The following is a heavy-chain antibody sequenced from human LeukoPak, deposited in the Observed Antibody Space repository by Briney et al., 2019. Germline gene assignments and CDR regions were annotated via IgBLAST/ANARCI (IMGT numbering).Heavy chain of an antibody. J-gene: IGHJ3*02. CDR2: INPNSGGT. Sequence: ASVKVSCKASGYTFTGYYMHWVRQAPGQGLEWMGWINPNSGGTNYAQKFQGRVTITRDTSISTAYMELSRLRSDDTAVYYCARVAIVVVVAATPPHDAFDIWGQGTMVTVSS. V-gene: IGHV1-2*02. CDR1: GYTFTGYY. CDR3: ARVAIVVVVAATPPHDAFDI. D-gene: IGHD2-15*01.